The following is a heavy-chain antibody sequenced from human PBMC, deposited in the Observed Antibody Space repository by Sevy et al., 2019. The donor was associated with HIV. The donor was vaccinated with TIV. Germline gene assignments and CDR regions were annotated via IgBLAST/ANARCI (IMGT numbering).Heavy chain of an antibody. V-gene: IGHV1-18*01. CDR1: GYTFTSYH. D-gene: IGHD1-26*01. CDR3: ARAPSGSQGPGPYLRH. CDR2: ITAYNGNT. Sequence: GASVKVSCKASGYTFTSYHITWVRQAPGQGLEWMGWITAYNGNTNYAQRLQGRVTMTTDTSTSTAYMELRSLRSDDTAVYYCARAPSGSQGPGPYLRHWGQGTLVTVSS. J-gene: IGHJ1*01.